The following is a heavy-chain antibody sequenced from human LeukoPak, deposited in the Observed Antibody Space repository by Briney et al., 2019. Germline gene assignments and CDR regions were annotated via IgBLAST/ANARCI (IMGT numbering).Heavy chain of an antibody. D-gene: IGHD6-19*01. CDR2: MNPNIGKT. V-gene: IGHV1-8*03. CDR3: AREGSGWYGHYFDY. CDR1: GYTFTSYD. J-gene: IGHJ4*02. Sequence: ASVKVSCKASGYTFTSYDINWVRQATGQELEWMGWMNPNIGKTYYAQKFQGRVTITRNTSISTAYMELSSLRSEDTAVYYCAREGSGWYGHYFDYWGQGTLVTVSS.